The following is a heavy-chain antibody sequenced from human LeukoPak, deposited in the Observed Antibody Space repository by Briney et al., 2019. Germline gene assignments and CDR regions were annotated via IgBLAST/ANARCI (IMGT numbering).Heavy chain of an antibody. CDR3: ARENAGYCSGGSCSTYYYYYMDV. V-gene: IGHV3-7*01. D-gene: IGHD2-15*01. Sequence: PGGSLRLSCAASGFTFSSYWMSWVRQAPGKGLEWVANIKQDGSEKYYVDSVKGRFTISRDNAKNSLYLQMNSLRAEDTAVYYCARENAGYCSGGSCSTYYYYYMDVWGKGTTVTISS. CDR1: GFTFSSYW. J-gene: IGHJ6*03. CDR2: IKQDGSEK.